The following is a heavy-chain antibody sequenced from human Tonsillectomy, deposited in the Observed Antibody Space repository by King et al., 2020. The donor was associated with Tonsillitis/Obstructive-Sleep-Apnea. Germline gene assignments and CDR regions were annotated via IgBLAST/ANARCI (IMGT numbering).Heavy chain of an antibody. D-gene: IGHD3-9*01. CDR3: ASGWGYDILTGYKAFDY. V-gene: IGHV4-34*01. J-gene: IGHJ4*02. CDR2: INHSGST. CDR1: GGSFSGYY. Sequence: VQLQQWGAGLLKPSETLSLTCAVYGGSFSGYYWSWIRQPPGKGLEWIGEINHSGSTNYNPSLKSRVTISVDTSKNQFSLTLSSVTAADTAVYYCASGWGYDILTGYKAFDYWGQGTLVTVSS.